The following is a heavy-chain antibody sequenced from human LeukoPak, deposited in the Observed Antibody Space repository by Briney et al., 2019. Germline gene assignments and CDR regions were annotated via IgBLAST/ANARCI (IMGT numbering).Heavy chain of an antibody. V-gene: IGHV3-23*01. CDR1: GFPFSDFS. Sequence: PGGSLRLSCATSGFPFSDFSMSWVRQAPGKGLEWISTTNSGGTSTYYADSVKGRFTISRDNSKNTLYLQMNSLRAEDTAVYYCAKSLPRYYYYGMDVWGQGTTVTVSS. J-gene: IGHJ6*02. CDR2: TNSGGTST. CDR3: AKSLPRYYYYGMDV.